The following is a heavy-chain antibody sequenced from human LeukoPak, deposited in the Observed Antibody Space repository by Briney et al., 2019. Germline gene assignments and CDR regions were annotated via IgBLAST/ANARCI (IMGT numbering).Heavy chain of an antibody. Sequence: ASVKVSCKTSGFTFTGYYAHLIRQAPGQGLEWMGRINPNSGETIYTERFQGRVTMTRDTSISTAYMELSSLRSDDTAVYYCARDLVGGIWSAGFWGQGSLVTVX. V-gene: IGHV1-2*06. CDR3: ARDLVGGIWSAGF. CDR1: GFTFTGYY. CDR2: INPNSGET. D-gene: IGHD3-3*01. J-gene: IGHJ4*02.